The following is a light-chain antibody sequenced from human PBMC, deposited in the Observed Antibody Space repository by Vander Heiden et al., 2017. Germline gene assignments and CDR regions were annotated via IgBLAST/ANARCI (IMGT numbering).Light chain of an antibody. CDR1: QSIRSC. CDR2: DAS. J-gene: IGKJ1*01. V-gene: IGKV1-5*01. CDR3: QQYKSYSWT. Sequence: IQMTQSPSTLSASVGDRVTITCRASQSIRSCLAWYQQKPGRAPNLLIYDASSLQSGVPSRFSGTGSGTEFTLTITSLQPDDFATYYCQQYKSYSWTFGQGTKVEIK.